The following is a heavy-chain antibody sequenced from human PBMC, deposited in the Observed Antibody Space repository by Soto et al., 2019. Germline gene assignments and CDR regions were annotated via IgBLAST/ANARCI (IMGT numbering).Heavy chain of an antibody. V-gene: IGHV1-18*01. Sequence: ASVKVSCQASGFTFSSYGLKCVRQAPGQGLASMGWVSANNGHTNYAQNLQGRVSMTTDTSTSTAYMELRGLTFDDTAVYYCAREVSTAMVPYGGANYYYGMDVWGQGTTVTVSS. D-gene: IGHD5-18*01. J-gene: IGHJ6*02. CDR1: GFTFSSYG. CDR2: VSANNGHT. CDR3: AREVSTAMVPYGGANYYYGMDV.